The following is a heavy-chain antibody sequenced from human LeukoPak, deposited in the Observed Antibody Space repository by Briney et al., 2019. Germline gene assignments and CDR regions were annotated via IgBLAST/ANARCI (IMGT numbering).Heavy chain of an antibody. CDR1: GGSVSSFTYY. J-gene: IGHJ4*02. D-gene: IGHD3-10*01. Sequence: SETLSLTCTVSGGSVSSFTYYWGWIRQPPGKGLEWIGSIYHSGSTYYNPSLKSRVTISVDTSKKQISLKLNSVTAADTAVYYCARDYYGSGSYWTWGQGTLVTVSS. CDR2: IYHSGST. V-gene: IGHV4-39*02. CDR3: ARDYYGSGSYWT.